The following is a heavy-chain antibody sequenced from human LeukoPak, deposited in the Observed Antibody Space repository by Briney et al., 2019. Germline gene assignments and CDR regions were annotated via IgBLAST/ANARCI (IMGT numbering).Heavy chain of an antibody. CDR2: INHSGST. Sequence: PSETLSLTCAVYGGSFSGYYWSWIRQPPGKGLEWIGEINHSGSTNYNPSLKSRVTISVDTSKNQFSLELSSVTAADTAVYYCARVEDYYDSSGPNAEYFQHWGQGTLVTVSS. J-gene: IGHJ1*01. D-gene: IGHD3-22*01. V-gene: IGHV4-34*01. CDR3: ARVEDYYDSSGPNAEYFQH. CDR1: GGSFSGYY.